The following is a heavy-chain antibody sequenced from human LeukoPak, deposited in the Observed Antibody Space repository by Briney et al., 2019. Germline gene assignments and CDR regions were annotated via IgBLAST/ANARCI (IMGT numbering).Heavy chain of an antibody. D-gene: IGHD4-17*01. CDR3: ARVREDYGDYYYYYGMDV. J-gene: IGHJ6*02. V-gene: IGHV1-18*01. Sequence: GASVKVSCKASGYTFTSYGISWVRQAPGQGLEWMGWISAYNGNTNYAQKLQGRVTMTTDTSTSIAYMELRSLRSDDTAVYYCARVREDYGDYYYYYGMDVWGQGTTVTVSS. CDR2: ISAYNGNT. CDR1: GYTFTSYG.